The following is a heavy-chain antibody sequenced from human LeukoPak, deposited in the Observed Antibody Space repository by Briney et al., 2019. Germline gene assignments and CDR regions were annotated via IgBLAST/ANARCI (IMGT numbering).Heavy chain of an antibody. V-gene: IGHV3-11*04. Sequence: GGSLRLSCAASGFTFSDYYMSWIRQAPGKGLEWVSYISSSGSTIYYADSVKGRFTISRDNAKNILYLQMNSLRVDDTAVYYCVRGGCSSPSCLDSWGQGILVTVSS. CDR1: GFTFSDYY. D-gene: IGHD2-2*01. CDR2: ISSSGSTI. J-gene: IGHJ5*01. CDR3: VRGGCSSPSCLDS.